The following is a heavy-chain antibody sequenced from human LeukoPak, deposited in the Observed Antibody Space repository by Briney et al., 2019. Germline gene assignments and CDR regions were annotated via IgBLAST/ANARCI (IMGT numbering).Heavy chain of an antibody. CDR1: GFTFDDYG. Sequence: GGSLRLSCAASGFTFDDYGMSWVRQAPGKGLEWVSGINWNGGSTGYADSVKGRFTISRDNAKNSLYMQMNSLRAEDTAVYYCAELGITMIGGVWGKGTTVTISS. CDR2: INWNGGST. J-gene: IGHJ6*04. CDR3: AELGITMIGGV. D-gene: IGHD3-10*02. V-gene: IGHV3-20*04.